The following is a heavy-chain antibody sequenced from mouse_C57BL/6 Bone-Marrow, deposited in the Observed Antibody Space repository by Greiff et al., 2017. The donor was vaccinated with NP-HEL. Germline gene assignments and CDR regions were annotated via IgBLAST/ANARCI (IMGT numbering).Heavy chain of an antibody. CDR2: IDPSDSYT. D-gene: IGHD4-1*01. CDR1: GYTFTSYW. J-gene: IGHJ4*01. Sequence: VQLQQPGAELVMPGASVKLSCKASGYTFTSYWMHWVKQRPGQGLEWIGEIDPSDSYTNYNQKFKGKSTLTVDKSSSTAYMQLSSLTSEDSAVYYCARRGWDNYAMDYWGPGTSVTVSS. V-gene: IGHV1-69*01. CDR3: ARRGWDNYAMDY.